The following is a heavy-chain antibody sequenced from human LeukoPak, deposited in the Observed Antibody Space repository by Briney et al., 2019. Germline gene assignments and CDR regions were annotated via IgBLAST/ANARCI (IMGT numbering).Heavy chain of an antibody. CDR1: GFTFRDYT. CDR2: IYGSGGGQT. V-gene: IGHV3-23*01. D-gene: IGHD4-17*01. Sequence: GGSLRLSCAASGFTFRDYTMNWVRQAPGKGLEWVSGIYGSGGGQTFYADSVRGRFIISRDDSRNLVFLHMDRLRVEDTGLYYWAKDVKSDGVWDFDHWGQGTVVTVSS. CDR3: AKDVKSDGVWDFDH. J-gene: IGHJ4*02.